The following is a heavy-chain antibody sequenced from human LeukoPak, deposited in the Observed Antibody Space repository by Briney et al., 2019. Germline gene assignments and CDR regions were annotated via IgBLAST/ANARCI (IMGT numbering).Heavy chain of an antibody. Sequence: SGTLSLTCAVSGGSISGSNWWSWVRQPPGKGLEWIGEIYHSGSTNYNPSLKSRVTISVDKSKNQFSLKLSSVTAADTAVYYCARWSDYYGSGSLDYWGQGTLVTVSS. CDR1: GGSISGSNW. D-gene: IGHD3-10*01. J-gene: IGHJ4*02. CDR2: IYHSGST. CDR3: ARWSDYYGSGSLDY. V-gene: IGHV4-4*02.